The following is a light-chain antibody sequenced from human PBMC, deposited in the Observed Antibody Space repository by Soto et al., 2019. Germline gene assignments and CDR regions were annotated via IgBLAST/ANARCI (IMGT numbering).Light chain of an antibody. J-gene: IGKJ1*01. CDR1: QSVNRD. CDR3: QQYNTWPRT. V-gene: IGKV3D-15*01. Sequence: EIVMTQSPATLSVSPGERATLSCRASQSVNRDLAWYEQKPGQAPRLLIYRASTRATGIPARFSGSGSGTDFTLTISGLQSEDFAVYYCQQYNTWPRTFGQGTKVEIK. CDR2: RAS.